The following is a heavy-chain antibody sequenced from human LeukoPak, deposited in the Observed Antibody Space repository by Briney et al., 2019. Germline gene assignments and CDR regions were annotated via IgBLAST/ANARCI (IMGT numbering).Heavy chain of an antibody. V-gene: IGHV1-24*01. CDR1: GYTLTELS. J-gene: IGHJ4*02. CDR3: ATDEGSSWPFDY. D-gene: IGHD6-13*01. Sequence: ASVTVSCKVSGYTLTELSMHWVRQAPGKGLEWMGGFYPEDGETIYAQKFQGRVTMTEDTSTDTAYMELSSLRSEDTAVYYCATDEGSSWPFDYWGQGTLVTVSS. CDR2: FYPEDGET.